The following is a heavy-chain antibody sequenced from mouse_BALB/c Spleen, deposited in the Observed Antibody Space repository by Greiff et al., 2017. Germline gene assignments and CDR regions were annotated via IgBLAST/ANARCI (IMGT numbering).Heavy chain of an antibody. Sequence: EVMLVESGGGLVQPGGSRKLSCAASGFTFSSFGMHWVRQAPEKGLEWVAYISNGGGSTYYPDTVKGRFTISRDNAKNTLYLQMSSLKSEDTAMYYCARRGAYYGNYAWFAYWGQGTLVTVSA. V-gene: IGHV5-12-2*01. D-gene: IGHD2-10*01. CDR2: ISNGGGST. CDR3: ARRGAYYGNYAWFAY. J-gene: IGHJ3*01. CDR1: GFTFSSFG.